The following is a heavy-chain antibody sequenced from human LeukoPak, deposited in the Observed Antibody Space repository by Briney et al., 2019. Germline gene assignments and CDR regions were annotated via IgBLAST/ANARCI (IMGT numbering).Heavy chain of an antibody. CDR1: GYTFTSYD. Sequence: ASVKVSCKASGYTFTSYDINWVRQATGQGLEWMGWMNPNSGNTDYAQKFQGRVTMTRNTSISTAYMELSSLRSEDTAVYYCARGNRQAYYFDYWGQGTLVTVSS. V-gene: IGHV1-8*01. CDR3: ARGNRQAYYFDY. CDR2: MNPNSGNT. J-gene: IGHJ4*02.